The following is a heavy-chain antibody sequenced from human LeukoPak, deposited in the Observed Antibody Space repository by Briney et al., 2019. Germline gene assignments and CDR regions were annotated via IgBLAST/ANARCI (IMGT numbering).Heavy chain of an antibody. Sequence: SETLSLTCTVSGGSISSYYWSWVRQPPGKGLEWIGCIYYSGISNYNPSLKSRVTISVGTSKNQFSLRLGSVTAADTAVYYCARDPGGGYNLHWYFDLWGRGTLVTVSS. V-gene: IGHV4-59*01. CDR1: GGSISSYY. J-gene: IGHJ2*01. CDR2: IYYSGIS. D-gene: IGHD5-24*01. CDR3: ARDPGGGYNLHWYFDL.